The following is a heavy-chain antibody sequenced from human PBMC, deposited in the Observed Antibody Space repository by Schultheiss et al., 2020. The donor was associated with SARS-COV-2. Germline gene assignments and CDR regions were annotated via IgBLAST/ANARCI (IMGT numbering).Heavy chain of an antibody. CDR2: INPNSGGT. V-gene: IGHV1-2*06. D-gene: IGHD6-13*01. Sequence: ASVKVSCKASGYTFTGYYMHWVRQAPGQGLEWMGRINPNSGGTNYAQKFQGRVTMTRDTSISTAYMELSRLRSDDTAVYYCLLLTSSSPPPGDYWGQGTLVTVSS. CDR1: GYTFTGYY. J-gene: IGHJ4*02. CDR3: LLLTSSSPPPGDY.